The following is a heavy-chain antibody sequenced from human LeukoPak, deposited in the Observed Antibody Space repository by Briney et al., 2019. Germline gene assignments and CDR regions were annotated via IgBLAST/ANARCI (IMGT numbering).Heavy chain of an antibody. CDR2: IYHTETT. D-gene: IGHD1-26*01. CDR1: GGSISSNTYY. V-gene: IGHV4-39*01. CDR3: ASPSKWELSDLGC. J-gene: IGHJ4*01. Sequence: KPSETLSLTCTVSGGSISSNTYYWAWIRQPRGKGLEWIGSIYHTETTYYNPSLKSPVTISVDTSSNRFSLQLRSVTAADTATYYCASPSKWELSDLGCWGRGTLVTVSS.